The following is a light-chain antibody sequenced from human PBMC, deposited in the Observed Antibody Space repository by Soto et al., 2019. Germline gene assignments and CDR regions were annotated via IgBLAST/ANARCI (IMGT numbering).Light chain of an antibody. J-gene: IGLJ3*02. CDR1: NSDVGGYNY. V-gene: IGLV2-8*01. CDR2: EVT. CDR3: NSFAGSAKCV. Sequence: QSALTQPPSASGSPGQSVTISCTGTNSDVGGYNYVSWYQQYPGKAPKLLIYEVTKRPSGVPDRFSASKSGNTAYLTVSGLQAEDEDDYYCNSFAGSAKCVFGGGTKLTVL.